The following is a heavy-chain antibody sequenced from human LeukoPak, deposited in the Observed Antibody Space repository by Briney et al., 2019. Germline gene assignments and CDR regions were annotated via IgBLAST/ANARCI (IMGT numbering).Heavy chain of an antibody. CDR1: GITFSRHW. Sequence: GGSLRLSCVASGITFSRHWMKWVRQAPGKGLEWVANIKQDGSEKFYVDSVKGRLTISRDNAKNSLYLQMTSLRPEDTALYYCAGGTGWPIDSWGQGTLVTVSS. V-gene: IGHV3-7*01. D-gene: IGHD3-9*01. J-gene: IGHJ4*02. CDR3: AGGTGWPIDS. CDR2: IKQDGSEK.